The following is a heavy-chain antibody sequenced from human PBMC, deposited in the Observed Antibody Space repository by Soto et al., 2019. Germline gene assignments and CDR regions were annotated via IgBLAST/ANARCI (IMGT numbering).Heavy chain of an antibody. J-gene: IGHJ4*02. Sequence: GESLKISCKGSGYMFSSYWIAWVRQMPGKGLQLMGVIYPSDSDTRYSPSFQGQVTISADKSISAAYLQWSSLKASDTAMYYCARQIYDSDTGPNFQYYFDSWGQGTPVTVSS. V-gene: IGHV5-51*01. D-gene: IGHD3-22*01. CDR1: GYMFSSYW. CDR3: ARQIYDSDTGPNFQYYFDS. CDR2: IYPSDSDT.